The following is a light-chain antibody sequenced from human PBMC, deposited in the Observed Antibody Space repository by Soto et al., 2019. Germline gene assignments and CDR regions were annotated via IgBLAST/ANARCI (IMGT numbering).Light chain of an antibody. CDR2: DVT. V-gene: IGLV2-14*03. CDR3: SSHASNRDVL. CDR1: SSDVGGYNY. J-gene: IGLJ3*02. Sequence: QSALTQPASVSGSPGQSITISCTGTSSDVGGYNYVSWYQQYPGKAPKLMIYDVTSRPSGVSNRFSGSKSGNTASLTISGLQAEDEADYYCSSHASNRDVLFGGGTKVTV.